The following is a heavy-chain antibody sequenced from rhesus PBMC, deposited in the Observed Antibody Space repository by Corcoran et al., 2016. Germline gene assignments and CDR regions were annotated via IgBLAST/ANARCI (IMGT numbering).Heavy chain of an antibody. CDR1: GGSISSSY. J-gene: IGHJ4*01. CDR2: IYGSGSST. V-gene: IGHV4-169*02. CDR3: ARENPTFDY. Sequence: QLQLQESGPGLVKPSETLSLTCAVSGGSISSSYWSWIRQAPGKGLEWIGYIYGSGSSTNYNPSLKSRVTMSVDTSKNQLSLKLSSVTAADTAVYYCARENPTFDYWGQGVLVTVSS.